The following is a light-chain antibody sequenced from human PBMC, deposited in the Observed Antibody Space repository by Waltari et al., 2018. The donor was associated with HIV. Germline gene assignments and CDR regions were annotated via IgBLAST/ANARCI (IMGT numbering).Light chain of an antibody. CDR2: GAS. V-gene: IGKV1-39*01. J-gene: IGKJ5*01. Sequence: DIQMTQSPSSLSASVGDTATITCRASQNINNYLNWYQQRPGKPPNLLSYGASSLQPGAPTMFSASASGANVALTITRLQPEDFASYYGRQSFSAAITLGQGTRL. CDR3: RQSFSAAIT. CDR1: QNINNY.